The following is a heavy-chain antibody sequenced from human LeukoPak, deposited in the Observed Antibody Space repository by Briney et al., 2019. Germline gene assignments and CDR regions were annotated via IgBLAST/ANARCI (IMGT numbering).Heavy chain of an antibody. CDR1: GYTFTSYD. CDR3: ATAKIYDSSGYYSYFSFDY. V-gene: IGHV1-8*01. J-gene: IGHJ4*02. D-gene: IGHD3-22*01. CDR2: MNPNSGNT. Sequence: ASVKVSCKASGYTFTSYDINWVRQATGQGLEWMGWMNPNSGNTGYAQKFQGRVTMTRNTSISTAYMELSSLRSEDTAVYYCATAKIYDSSGYYSYFSFDYWGQGTLVTVSS.